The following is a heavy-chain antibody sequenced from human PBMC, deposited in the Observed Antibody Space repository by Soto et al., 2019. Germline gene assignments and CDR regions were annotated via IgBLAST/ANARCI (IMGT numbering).Heavy chain of an antibody. CDR2: ISNRGDT. Sequence: GGSLRLSCAASGFIVSDTYVNWVRQAPGKGLEWVSVISNRGDTHYADSVRGRFSLSRDISDNTLHLQMNNLRVEDTAVYYCAREPRYCRGGSCSITGDAYDIWGQGTMVTVSS. CDR1: GFIVSDTY. J-gene: IGHJ3*02. D-gene: IGHD2-15*01. CDR3: AREPRYCRGGSCSITGDAYDI. V-gene: IGHV3-66*01.